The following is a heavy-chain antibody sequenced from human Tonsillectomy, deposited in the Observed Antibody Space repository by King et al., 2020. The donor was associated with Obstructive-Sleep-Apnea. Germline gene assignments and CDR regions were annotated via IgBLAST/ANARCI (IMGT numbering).Heavy chain of an antibody. Sequence: QLQESGPGLVKPSETLSLTCTVSGGSISSSSYYWGWIRQPPGKGLEWIGSIYYSGSTYYNPSLKSRVTISVDTSKNQFSLKLSSVTAADTAVYYCARAGVLARLPYKEYNWFDPWGQGTLVTVSS. V-gene: IGHV4-39*07. CDR2: IYYSGST. D-gene: IGHD3-16*01. J-gene: IGHJ5*02. CDR1: GGSISSSSYY. CDR3: ARAGVLARLPYKEYNWFDP.